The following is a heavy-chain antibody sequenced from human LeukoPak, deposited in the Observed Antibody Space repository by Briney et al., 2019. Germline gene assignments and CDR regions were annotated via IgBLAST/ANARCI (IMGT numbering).Heavy chain of an antibody. CDR3: ARGPPYYYDGSGYYYFDY. CDR1: GGSFSGYY. V-gene: IGHV4-34*01. D-gene: IGHD3-22*01. Sequence: SETLSLTWAVYGGSFSGYYWTWIRQPPGKGLEWIGEINHNGSTNYNPSLKSRVTISVDTSKNQFSLKLSSVTAADTAVYYCARGPPYYYDGSGYYYFDYWGQGTLVTVSS. CDR2: INHNGST. J-gene: IGHJ4*02.